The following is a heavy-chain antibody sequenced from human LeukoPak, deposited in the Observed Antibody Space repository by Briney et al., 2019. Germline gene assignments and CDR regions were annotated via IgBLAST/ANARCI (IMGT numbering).Heavy chain of an antibody. CDR3: ASRYSYGYALDY. J-gene: IGHJ4*02. V-gene: IGHV3-74*01. CDR1: GFTFSSYW. Sequence: GGSLRLSCAASGFTFSSYWMHWVRQAPGKGLVWVSRINSDGSSTSYADSVKGRFTISRDNAKNTLYLQMNSLRAEYTAVYYCASRYSYGYALDYWGQGTLVTVSS. CDR2: INSDGSST. D-gene: IGHD5-18*01.